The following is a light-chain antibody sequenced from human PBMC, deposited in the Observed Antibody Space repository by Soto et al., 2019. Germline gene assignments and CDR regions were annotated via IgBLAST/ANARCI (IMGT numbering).Light chain of an antibody. CDR2: GAS. V-gene: IGKV3-15*01. J-gene: IGKJ3*01. Sequence: EVVMTQSPATLSVSPGERATLSCRASQSVSSNLAWYQLRPGQAPRLLIYGASTRATGIPVRFSGSGSGTECTLTISSLQSEDFALYYCQQYNKWPLFTFGPGTRVDIK. CDR1: QSVSSN. CDR3: QQYNKWPLFT.